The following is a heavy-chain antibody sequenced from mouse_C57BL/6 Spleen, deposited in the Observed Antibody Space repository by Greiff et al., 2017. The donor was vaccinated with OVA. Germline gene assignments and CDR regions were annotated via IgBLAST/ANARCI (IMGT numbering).Heavy chain of an antibody. V-gene: IGHV1-64*01. CDR2: IHPNSGST. CDR3: ARYDGYYEAWFAY. Sequence: QVQLQQPGAELVKPGASVKLSCKASGYTFTSYWMHWVKQRPGQGLEWIGMIHPNSGSTNYNEKFKSKATLTVDKSSSTAYTQLSSLTSEDSAVYYCARYDGYYEAWFAYWGQGTLVTVSA. J-gene: IGHJ3*01. D-gene: IGHD2-3*01. CDR1: GYTFTSYW.